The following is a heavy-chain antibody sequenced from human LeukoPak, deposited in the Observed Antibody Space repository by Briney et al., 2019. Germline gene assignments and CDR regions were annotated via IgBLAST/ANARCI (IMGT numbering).Heavy chain of an antibody. Sequence: QSGGSLRLSCAASGFTFSSYAMSWVRQAPGKGLEWVSAISGSGGSTYYADSVKGRFTISRDNSKNTLYLQMNSLRAEDTAVYYCARVHHSSLFGVVIISYFDYWGQGTLVTVSS. CDR1: GFTFSSYA. J-gene: IGHJ4*02. CDR2: ISGSGGST. V-gene: IGHV3-23*01. CDR3: ARVHHSSLFGVVIISYFDY. D-gene: IGHD3-3*01.